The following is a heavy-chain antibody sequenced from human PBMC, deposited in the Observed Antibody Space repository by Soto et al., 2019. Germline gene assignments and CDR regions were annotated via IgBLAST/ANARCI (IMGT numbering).Heavy chain of an antibody. J-gene: IGHJ4*02. CDR2: INHSGST. D-gene: IGHD3-10*01. CDR3: VSGWEFFDY. CDR1: GGSFSGYY. Sequence: SETLSLTCAVYGGSFSGYYWSWIRQPPGKGLEWIGEINHSGSTNFNPSLKSRVTISVDTSKNQFSLKLSSVTAADTAVYYCVSGWEFFDYWGQGTLVTVSS. V-gene: IGHV4-34*01.